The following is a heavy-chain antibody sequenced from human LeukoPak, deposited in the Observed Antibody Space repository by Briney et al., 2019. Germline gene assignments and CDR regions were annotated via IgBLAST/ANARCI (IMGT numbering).Heavy chain of an antibody. Sequence: PGGSLRLSCAASGFTLDDYAMHWVRQAPGKGLEWVSGISWNSGSIGYADSVKGRFTISRDNAKNSLYLQMNSLRAEDTALYYCAKSPRGAAAPPFQHWGQGTLVTVSS. CDR2: ISWNSGSI. V-gene: IGHV3-9*01. D-gene: IGHD6-13*01. CDR1: GFTLDDYA. J-gene: IGHJ1*01. CDR3: AKSPRGAAAPPFQH.